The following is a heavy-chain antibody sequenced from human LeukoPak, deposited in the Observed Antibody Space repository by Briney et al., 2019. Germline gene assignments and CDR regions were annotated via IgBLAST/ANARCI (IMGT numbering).Heavy chain of an antibody. V-gene: IGHV3-30*02. CDR1: GFTFSSYA. Sequence: GGSLRLSCAASGFTFSSYAMHWVRQAPGKGLEWVAFIRYDGSNKYYADSVKGRFTISRDSSKNTLYLQMNSLRAEDTAVYYCAKLPGYGSGPFDYWGQGTLVTVSS. CDR3: AKLPGYGSGPFDY. J-gene: IGHJ4*02. D-gene: IGHD3-10*01. CDR2: IRYDGSNK.